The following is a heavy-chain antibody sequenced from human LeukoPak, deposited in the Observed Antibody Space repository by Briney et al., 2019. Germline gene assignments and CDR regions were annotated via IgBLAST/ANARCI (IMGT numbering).Heavy chain of an antibody. Sequence: ASVKVSCKVSGYTLTELSMHWVRQAPGKGLEWMGGFDPEDGETIYAQKFQGRVTMTEDTSTDTAYMELSSLRSEDTAVYYCATVKVLPRGVAGPRRYFDLWGRGTLVTVSS. CDR2: FDPEDGET. J-gene: IGHJ2*01. V-gene: IGHV1-24*01. CDR3: ATVKVLPRGVAGPRRYFDL. D-gene: IGHD6-19*01. CDR1: GYTLTELS.